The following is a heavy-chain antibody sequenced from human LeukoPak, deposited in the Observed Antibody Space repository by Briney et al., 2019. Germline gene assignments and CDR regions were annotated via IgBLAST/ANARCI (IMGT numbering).Heavy chain of an antibody. CDR2: IKQDGSEK. Sequence: PGGSLRLSCAASGFTFSSYWMSWVRQAPGKGLEWVANIKQDGSEKYYVDSVKGRFTISRDNAKNSLYLQMNSLGAEDTAVYYCARMAKIVVVPAATAYDWFDPWGQGTLVTVSS. D-gene: IGHD2-2*01. V-gene: IGHV3-7*01. CDR3: ARMAKIVVVPAATAYDWFDP. J-gene: IGHJ5*02. CDR1: GFTFSSYW.